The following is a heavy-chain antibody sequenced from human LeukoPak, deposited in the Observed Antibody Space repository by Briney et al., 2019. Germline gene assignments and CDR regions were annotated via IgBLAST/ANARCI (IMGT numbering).Heavy chain of an antibody. Sequence: GGSLRLSCAASGFTFSSHVMSWVRQAPGKGLEWVSAISNSGDSTFYADSVKGRLTISRDNSKSTLYLQMNSLRAEDTAVYYCASTGYGVRDYWGQGTLVTVSS. D-gene: IGHD4-17*01. V-gene: IGHV3-23*01. CDR3: ASTGYGVRDY. CDR2: ISNSGDST. J-gene: IGHJ4*02. CDR1: GFTFSSHV.